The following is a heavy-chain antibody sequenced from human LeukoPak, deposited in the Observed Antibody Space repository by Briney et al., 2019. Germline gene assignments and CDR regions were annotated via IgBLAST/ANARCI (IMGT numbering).Heavy chain of an antibody. Sequence: GGSLRLSCAASGFTVSSNYMSWVRQAPGKGLEWVSVIYSGGSTYYADSVKGRFTISRDNSKNTLYLQMNSLRAEDTAVYYCAKEDLLWTAFDIWGQGTMVTVSS. D-gene: IGHD3/OR15-3a*01. CDR2: IYSGGST. CDR1: GFTVSSNY. CDR3: AKEDLLWTAFDI. J-gene: IGHJ3*02. V-gene: IGHV3-53*01.